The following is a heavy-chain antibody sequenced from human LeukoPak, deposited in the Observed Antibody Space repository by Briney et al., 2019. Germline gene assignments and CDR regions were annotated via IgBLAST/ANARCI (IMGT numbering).Heavy chain of an antibody. CDR2: ISSSGSYI. Sequence: GGSLRLSCAASGFTFSSYSMNWVRQAPGKGLEWVSSISSSGSYIYYADSVKGRFTISRDNAKNSLYLQMNSLRAEDTAVYYCARDGMAPGFDYWGQGTLVTVSS. CDR3: ARDGMAPGFDY. CDR1: GFTFSSYS. J-gene: IGHJ4*02. V-gene: IGHV3-21*01. D-gene: IGHD5-24*01.